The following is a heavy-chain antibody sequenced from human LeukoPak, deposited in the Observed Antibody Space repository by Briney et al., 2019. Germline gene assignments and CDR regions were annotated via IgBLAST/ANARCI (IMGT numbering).Heavy chain of an antibody. D-gene: IGHD6-19*01. V-gene: IGHV3-74*01. CDR2: INSDGSST. J-gene: IGHJ4*02. CDR3: ARVSSYSSGWYS. CDR1: GFTFSSYW. Sequence: GGSLRLSCAASGFTFSSYWMHWVRQAPGKGLVWVSRINSDGSSTSYADSVKGRFTISRDNAKNTLYLQMNSLRAEDTAVYYCARVSSYSSGWYSWGQGTLVTVSS.